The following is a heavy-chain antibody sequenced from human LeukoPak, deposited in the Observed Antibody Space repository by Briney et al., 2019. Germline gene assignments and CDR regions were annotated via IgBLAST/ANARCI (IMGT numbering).Heavy chain of an antibody. CDR2: ISGSDSST. J-gene: IGHJ4*02. CDR1: GFTFSSYA. Sequence: GGSLRLSCAASGFTFSSYAMSWVRQAPGKGLEWVSTISGSDSSTYYADSVRGRFTISRDNSKNTVFLQMNSLRVEDTAIYYCARAPRTANHVDYWGQGTLVTVSS. V-gene: IGHV3-23*01. CDR3: ARAPRTANHVDY. D-gene: IGHD1-14*01.